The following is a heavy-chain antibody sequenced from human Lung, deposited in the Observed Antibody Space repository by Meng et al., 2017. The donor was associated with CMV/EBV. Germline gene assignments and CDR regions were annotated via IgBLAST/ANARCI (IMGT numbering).Heavy chain of an antibody. J-gene: IGHJ4*02. CDR3: AKDTPLFGSRSPYFDS. D-gene: IGHD3-10*02. Sequence: GGSLRLXXVASGFTFSNYGMNWVRQVPGKGLEWVSFIRHDVRGNYYVDSVKGRFTISRDNSKNTLYMQMNSLRPEDTAVYYCAKDTPLFGSRSPYFDSWGQGTLVTVSS. CDR2: IRHDVRGN. V-gene: IGHV3-30*02. CDR1: GFTFSNYG.